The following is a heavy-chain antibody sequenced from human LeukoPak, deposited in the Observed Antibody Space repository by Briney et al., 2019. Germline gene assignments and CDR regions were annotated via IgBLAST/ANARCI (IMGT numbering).Heavy chain of an antibody. CDR2: IYYSGST. Sequence: SETLSLTCTVSGGSISSYYWSWIRQPPGKGLEWIGYIYYSGSTNYNPSLKSRVTISVDTSKNQFSLKLSSVTAADTAVYYRARSDDFWSGYYSWGQGTLVTVSS. CDR3: ARSDDFWSGYYS. J-gene: IGHJ5*02. D-gene: IGHD3-3*01. V-gene: IGHV4-59*08. CDR1: GGSISSYY.